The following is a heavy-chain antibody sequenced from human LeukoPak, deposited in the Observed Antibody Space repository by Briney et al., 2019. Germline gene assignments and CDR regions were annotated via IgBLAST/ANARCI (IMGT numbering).Heavy chain of an antibody. D-gene: IGHD6-19*01. CDR3: AKDRDSSGWYASIDY. V-gene: IGHV3-23*01. Sequence: GGSLRLSCAASGFTFSSYAMSWVRQAPGKGLEWVSAISGSGGSTYYADSVKGRFTISRDNSKNTLYLQMNSLRAEDTALYYCAKDRDSSGWYASIDYWGQGTLVTVSS. CDR1: GFTFSSYA. CDR2: ISGSGGST. J-gene: IGHJ4*02.